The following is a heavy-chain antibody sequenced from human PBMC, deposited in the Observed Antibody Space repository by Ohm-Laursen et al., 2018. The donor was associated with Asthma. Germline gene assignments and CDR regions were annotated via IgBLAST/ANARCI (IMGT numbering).Heavy chain of an antibody. V-gene: IGHV3-30-3*02. D-gene: IGHD3-3*01. Sequence: SLRLSCTASGFTFSRYAMHWVRPAPGKALEWVAVGGRYYDGGLKYYADSANGRFTVSRDDSKNTLYLQMNSLRAEDTAVYYCAKTGSVLRFLEWFSYGMDVWGQGTTVTVSS. CDR1: GFTFSRYA. J-gene: IGHJ6*02. CDR3: AKTGSVLRFLEWFSYGMDV. CDR2: GGRYYDGGLK.